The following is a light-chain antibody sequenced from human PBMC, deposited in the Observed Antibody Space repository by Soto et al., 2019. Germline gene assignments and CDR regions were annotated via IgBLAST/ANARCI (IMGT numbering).Light chain of an antibody. CDR1: QSISSY. J-gene: IGKJ4*01. V-gene: IGKV1-39*01. Sequence: DIHMPQSPSSLSAPVGARATTTCRASQSISSYLNWYQQKPGKAPKLLIYAASSLQSGVPSRFSGSGSGTDFTLTISSLQPEDFATYYCQQSYSTPTFGGGTKVDI. CDR3: QQSYSTPT. CDR2: AAS.